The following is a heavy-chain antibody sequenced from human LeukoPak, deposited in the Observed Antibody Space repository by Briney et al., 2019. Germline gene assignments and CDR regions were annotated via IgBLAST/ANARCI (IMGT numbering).Heavy chain of an antibody. CDR1: GGSISSYY. CDR3: ARGGYRYYYYMDV. CDR2: IYYSGST. Sequence: PETLSLTCTVSGGSISSYYWSWIRQPPGKGLEWIGYIYYSGSTNYNPSLKSRVTISVDTSKNQFSLKLSSVTAADTAVYYCARGGYRYYYYMDVWGKGTTVTISS. D-gene: IGHD1-1*01. V-gene: IGHV4-59*01. J-gene: IGHJ6*03.